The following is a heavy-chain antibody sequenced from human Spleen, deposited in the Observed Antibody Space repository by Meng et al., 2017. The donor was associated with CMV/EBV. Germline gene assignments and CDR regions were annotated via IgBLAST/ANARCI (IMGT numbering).Heavy chain of an antibody. CDR3: ARDPMAAGSVTSSSYYSYYGMDV. V-gene: IGHV3-21*03. J-gene: IGHJ6*02. D-gene: IGHD3-10*01. CDR1: GFTLTNYS. Sequence: GESLKISCAASGFTLTNYSMNWVRQAPGKGLEWVSSISSSSFYIYYADSAKGRFTISRDNAKNSLYLQMNSLRVEDTAVYYCARDPMAAGSVTSSSYYSYYGMDVWGQGTTVTVSS. CDR2: ISSSSFYI.